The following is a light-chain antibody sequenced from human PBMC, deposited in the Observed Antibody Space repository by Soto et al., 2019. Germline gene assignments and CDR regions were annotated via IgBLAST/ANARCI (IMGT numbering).Light chain of an antibody. J-gene: IGKJ1*01. V-gene: IGKV3-15*01. Sequence: EIVMTQSPATLSVSPGERATLYCRASQSVRDNLAWYQQKPGQAPGLLIYAASTRATGVPARISGSGSGTDFTLTISSLQSEDFAIYYCQQYNNWPPWTFGQGTKVEI. CDR2: AAS. CDR1: QSVRDN. CDR3: QQYNNWPPWT.